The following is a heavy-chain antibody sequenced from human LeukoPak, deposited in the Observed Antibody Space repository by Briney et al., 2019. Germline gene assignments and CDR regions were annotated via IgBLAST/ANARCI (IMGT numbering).Heavy chain of an antibody. D-gene: IGHD3-10*01. J-gene: IGHJ4*02. CDR3: ARDLRSGSYYNGIFDY. Sequence: PSETLSLTCAVSGVSISTYYWSWIRQPPGKGLEWIGYIYYSGNSNYNPSLKSRVTISVDTSKNQFSLKLTSVTAADTAVYYCARDLRSGSYYNGIFDYWGQGTLVTVSS. V-gene: IGHV4-59*01. CDR2: IYYSGNS. CDR1: GVSISTYY.